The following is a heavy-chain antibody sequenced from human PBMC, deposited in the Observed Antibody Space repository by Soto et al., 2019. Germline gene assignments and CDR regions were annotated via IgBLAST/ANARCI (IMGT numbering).Heavy chain of an antibody. D-gene: IGHD2-21*02. CDR3: ARDLWGYCGTDCYPLDV. CDR1: NAPVDSSTYT. V-gene: IGHV4-61*01. CDR2: LYNTGST. J-gene: IGHJ6*02. Sequence: PSETLSLTCTVSNAPVDSSTYTWGWIRQPPGKGLEWIGYLYNTGSTIYNPSLESRVTISVDTSKNQFSLKLNSVTAADTAVYYCARDLWGYCGTDCYPLDVWGPGTTVTVSS.